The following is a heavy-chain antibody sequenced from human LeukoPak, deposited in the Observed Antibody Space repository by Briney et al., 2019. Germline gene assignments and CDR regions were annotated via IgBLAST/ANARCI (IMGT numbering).Heavy chain of an antibody. CDR1: GFTFSSYG. CDR3: VKTSMIVVVMPPDY. V-gene: IGHV3-33*06. J-gene: IGHJ4*02. D-gene: IGHD3-22*01. CDR2: IWYDGSNK. Sequence: GRSLRLSCAASGFTFSSYGMHWVRQAPGKGLEWVAVIWYDGSNKYYADSVKGRFTISRDNSKNTLYLQMNSLRAEDTAVYYCVKTSMIVVVMPPDYWGQGTLVTVSS.